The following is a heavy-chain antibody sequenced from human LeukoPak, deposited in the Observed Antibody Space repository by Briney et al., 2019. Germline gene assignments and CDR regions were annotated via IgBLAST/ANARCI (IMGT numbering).Heavy chain of an antibody. Sequence: ASVKVSCKASGYTFSDYTFTNYGISWVRQAPGQGLEWMGWISTYKSHTNYAQKFQGRVTMITDTSTSTAYMELRSLRSDDTAVYYCARPFSSSWYPNDYWGQGTLVTVSS. CDR2: ISTYKSHT. V-gene: IGHV1-18*01. CDR3: ARPFSSSWYPNDY. CDR1: GYTFSDYTFTNYG. D-gene: IGHD6-13*01. J-gene: IGHJ4*02.